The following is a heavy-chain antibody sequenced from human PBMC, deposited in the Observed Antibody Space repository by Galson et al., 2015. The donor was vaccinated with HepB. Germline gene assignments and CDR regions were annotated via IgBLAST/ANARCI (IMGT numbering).Heavy chain of an antibody. D-gene: IGHD3-22*01. J-gene: IGHJ4*02. CDR1: GFTLNSYG. Sequence: SLRLSCAVSGFTLNSYGMHWVRQAPGKGLEWVAFIWYDGRNKYYADSVKGRFTISRDNSKNTLYLQMNSLRAEDTAVYYCVRDRPTEYYYDSYGYAYYFDDWGQGTLVTVSS. V-gene: IGHV3-30*02. CDR2: IWYDGRNK. CDR3: VRDRPTEYYYDSYGYAYYFDD.